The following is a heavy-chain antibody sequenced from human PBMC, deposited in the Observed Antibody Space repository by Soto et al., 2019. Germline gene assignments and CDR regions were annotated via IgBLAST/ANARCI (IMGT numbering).Heavy chain of an antibody. CDR1: GGSISSYY. CDR2: IYYSGST. D-gene: IGHD3-10*01. CDR3: ARSPLSMVWGVIFDYYYYYMDV. V-gene: IGHV4-59*01. Sequence: SETLSLTCTVSGGSISSYYWSWIRQPPGKGLEWIGYIYYSGSTNYNPSLKSRVTISVDTSKNQFSLKLSSVTAADTAVYYCARSPLSMVWGVIFDYYYYYMDVWGKGTTVTVS. J-gene: IGHJ6*03.